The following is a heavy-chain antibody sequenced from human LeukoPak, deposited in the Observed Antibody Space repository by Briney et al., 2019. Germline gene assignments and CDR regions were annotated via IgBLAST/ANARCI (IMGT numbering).Heavy chain of an antibody. CDR2: ISGSSNYI. Sequence: PGGSPRLSCAASAFTFSTYSMIWVRQAPGKGLEWVSSISGSSNYIYYADSVKGRFTISRDNTKNSLYLQMNNLRAEDTAVYYCARLGVGDLRAGLDPWGQGTLVTVSS. J-gene: IGHJ5*02. CDR3: ARLGVGDLRAGLDP. D-gene: IGHD1-26*01. V-gene: IGHV3-21*01. CDR1: AFTFSTYS.